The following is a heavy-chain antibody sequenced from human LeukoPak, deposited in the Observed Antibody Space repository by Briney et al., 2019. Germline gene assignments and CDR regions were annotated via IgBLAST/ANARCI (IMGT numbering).Heavy chain of an antibody. CDR3: ARGRITGTTPAFDI. J-gene: IGHJ3*02. CDR2: IYDSGTT. V-gene: IGHV4-4*07. CDR1: GGFITSHY. D-gene: IGHD1-14*01. Sequence: TSETLSLTCTVSGGFITSHYWSWNRQPAGKGLEWIGHIYDSGTTNYNPSLKSRVTMSIDTSKNQFSLKLSSVTAADTAVYYCARGRITGTTPAFDIWGQGTMVTVSS.